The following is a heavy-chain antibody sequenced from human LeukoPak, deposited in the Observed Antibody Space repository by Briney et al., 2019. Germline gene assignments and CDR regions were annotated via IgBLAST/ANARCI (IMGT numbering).Heavy chain of an antibody. V-gene: IGHV4-39*01. CDR1: GDSISSSNCY. CDR3: ARVVYDYGDYHNWFDP. D-gene: IGHD4-17*01. Sequence: SETLSLTCTVSGDSISSSNCYWGWIRQPPGKGLEWIGSIYFSGGTYYNASLKSRVTISVDTSKNQFSLKLSPVTAADTAVYYCARVVYDYGDYHNWFDPWGQGTLVTVSS. J-gene: IGHJ5*02. CDR2: IYFSGGT.